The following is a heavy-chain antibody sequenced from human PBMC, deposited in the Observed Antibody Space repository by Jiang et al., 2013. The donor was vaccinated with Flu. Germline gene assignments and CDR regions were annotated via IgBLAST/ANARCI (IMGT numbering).Heavy chain of an antibody. CDR1: GDPISISSYN. D-gene: IGHD3-10*01. CDR3: VRRNYASGRFDP. J-gene: IGHJ5*02. CDR2: LLYWEH. Sequence: TVSGDPISISSYNWGWIRQPQEGPGVDWEFLLYWEHLLQPSLKSRVTISVDTSKNQFSLKLSSVTAADTAVYYCVRRNYASGRFDPWGPGNPGHRLL. V-gene: IGHV4-39*01.